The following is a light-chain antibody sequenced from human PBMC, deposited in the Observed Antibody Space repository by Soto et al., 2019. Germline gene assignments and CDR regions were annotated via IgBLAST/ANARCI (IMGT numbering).Light chain of an antibody. J-gene: IGKJ5*01. Sequence: QITHSPASVSASFGYSLTITFHASQDISNSLNWYQQKPGKAPKLLIYEASSLQSGVPSRISGSGSGTDFTLTISSLQPEDFATYYCQQANSFPITFGQGTRLEIK. V-gene: IGKV1-12*01. CDR2: EAS. CDR3: QQANSFPIT. CDR1: QDISNS.